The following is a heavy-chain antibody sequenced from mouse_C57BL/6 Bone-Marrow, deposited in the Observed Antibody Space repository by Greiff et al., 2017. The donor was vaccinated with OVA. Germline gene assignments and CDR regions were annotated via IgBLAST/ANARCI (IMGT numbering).Heavy chain of an antibody. CDR3: ARGGYYDFDY. V-gene: IGHV1-81*01. CDR1: GYTFKSYG. CDR2: IYPRSGNT. J-gene: IGHJ2*01. D-gene: IGHD2-3*01. Sequence: VQVVESGAELARPGASVKLSCKASGYTFKSYGIRWVKQRPGQGLEWIGEIYPRSGNTYYNKKFKGKATLTADKSSSTAYMELRSLTSEDSAVYFCARGGYYDFDYWGQGTTLTVSS.